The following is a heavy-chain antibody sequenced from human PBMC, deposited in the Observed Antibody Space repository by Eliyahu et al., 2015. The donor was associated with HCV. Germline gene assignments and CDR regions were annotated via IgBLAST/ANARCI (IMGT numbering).Heavy chain of an antibody. CDR3: ARGTYDVLTGYYPDFDY. CDR1: GFNFDTYV. J-gene: IGHJ4*02. CDR2: ISSSSTYI. D-gene: IGHD3-9*01. V-gene: IGHV3-21*02. Sequence: EVQLVESGGGLVKPGESLRLSCVASGFNFDTYVMNWVRQAPGKGLEWVSSISSSSTYIYYADSLRGRFTVFLSNSKSSLYLQLNSLRAEDTAVYYCARGTYDVLTGYYPDFDYWGRGILVTVSS.